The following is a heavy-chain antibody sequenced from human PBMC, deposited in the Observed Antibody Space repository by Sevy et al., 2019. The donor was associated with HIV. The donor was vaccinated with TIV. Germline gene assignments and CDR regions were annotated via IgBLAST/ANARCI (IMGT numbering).Heavy chain of an antibody. V-gene: IGHV4-34*01. CDR1: GGSFSGFY. CDR3: ARGQWEHLY. D-gene: IGHD1-26*01. J-gene: IGHJ4*02. CDR2: IIPSGNT. Sequence: SETLSLTCAVYGGSFSGFYWSWIRQPPGKGLEWIGEIIPSGNTNYNPSLKSRATISIDTSKNQFSLKLKPVTAADTAMYFCARGQWEHLYWGQGTLVTVSS.